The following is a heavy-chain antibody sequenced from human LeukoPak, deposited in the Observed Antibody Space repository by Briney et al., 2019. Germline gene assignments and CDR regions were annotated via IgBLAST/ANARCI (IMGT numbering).Heavy chain of an antibody. CDR3: AKVTPNSYSSGYLSDY. V-gene: IGHV3-7*03. Sequence: PGGSLRLSCAASGFTFSNYWMTWVRQAPGKGLEWVANIKQDGSETYYVDSVKGRFTISRDNAKNSLYLQMNSLRAEDTAVYYCAKVTPNSYSSGYLSDYWGQGTLVTVSS. J-gene: IGHJ4*02. D-gene: IGHD3-22*01. CDR1: GFTFSNYW. CDR2: IKQDGSET.